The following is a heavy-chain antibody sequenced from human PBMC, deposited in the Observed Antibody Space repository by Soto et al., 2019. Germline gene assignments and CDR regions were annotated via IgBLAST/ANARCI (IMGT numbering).Heavy chain of an antibody. J-gene: IGHJ6*03. CDR2: IYYSGST. CDR3: GCRGTYYDFWSGYPPPYYMDV. CDR1: GGSISSYY. D-gene: IGHD3-3*01. Sequence: PSETLSLTCTVSGGSISSYYWSWIRQPPGKGLEWIGYIYYSGSTNYNPSLKSRVTISVDTSKNQFSLKLSSVTAADTAVYYCGCRGTYYDFWSGYPPPYYMDVWGKGTTVTVSS. V-gene: IGHV4-59*08.